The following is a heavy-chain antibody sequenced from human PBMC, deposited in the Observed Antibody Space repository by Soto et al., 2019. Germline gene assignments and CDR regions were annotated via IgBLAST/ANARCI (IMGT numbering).Heavy chain of an antibody. CDR1: GGSFSGYY. CDR2: INHSGST. D-gene: IGHD2-15*01. J-gene: IGHJ6*02. Sequence: SLTCAVYGGSFSGYYWSWIRQPPGKGLEWIGEINHSGSTNYNPSLKSRVTISVDTSKNQFSLKLSFVTAADTAVYYCARSGGYCSGGSCYFLYGMDVWGQGTTVTVSS. CDR3: ARSGGYCSGGSCYFLYGMDV. V-gene: IGHV4-34*01.